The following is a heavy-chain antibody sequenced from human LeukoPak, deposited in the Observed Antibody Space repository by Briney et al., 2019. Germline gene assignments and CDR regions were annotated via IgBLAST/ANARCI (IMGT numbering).Heavy chain of an antibody. V-gene: IGHV3-23*01. J-gene: IGHJ4*02. CDR2: ISGSGGST. CDR3: ARISGGTTLDWMIVVGPSPGSCHYFDY. Sequence: TGGSLRLSCAASGFTFSSYAMSWVRQAPGKGLEWVSAISGSGGSTYYADSVKGRFTISRDNSKNTLYLQMNSLRAEDTAVYYCARISGGTTLDWMIVVGPSPGSCHYFDYWGQGTLVTVSS. D-gene: IGHD3-22*01. CDR1: GFTFSSYA.